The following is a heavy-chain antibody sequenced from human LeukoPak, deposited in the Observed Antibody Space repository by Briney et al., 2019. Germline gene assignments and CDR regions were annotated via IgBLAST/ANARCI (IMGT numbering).Heavy chain of an antibody. J-gene: IGHJ4*02. Sequence: GGSLRLSCAASGFTVSSNYMSWVRQAPGKGLEWVSVIYSGGSTYYADSVKGRFTISRDNSKNTLYLQMNSLRAEDTAVYYCARDSRYYYDSSPYDYWGQGTLVTVSS. CDR1: GFTVSSNY. CDR3: ARDSRYYYDSSPYDY. CDR2: IYSGGST. V-gene: IGHV3-66*01. D-gene: IGHD3-22*01.